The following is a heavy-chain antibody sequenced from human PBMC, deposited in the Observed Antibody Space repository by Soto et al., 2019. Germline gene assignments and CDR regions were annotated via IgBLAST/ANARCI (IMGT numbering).Heavy chain of an antibody. V-gene: IGHV1-69*02. J-gene: IGHJ1*01. Sequence: QVQLVQSGAEVKKPGSSVKVSCRASGATFSTHTIIWVRQAPGQGLEWVGRIIPMLGIANYAQKFQGRVTITADKYTSTAYRELNSLTSEDTAIYYCARDKDQLPTDWGQGTLVTVSS. CDR1: GATFSTHT. CDR3: ARDKDQLPTD. CDR2: IIPMLGIA. D-gene: IGHD2-2*01.